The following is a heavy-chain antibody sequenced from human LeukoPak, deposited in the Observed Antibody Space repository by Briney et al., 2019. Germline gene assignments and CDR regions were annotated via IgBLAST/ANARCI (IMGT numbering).Heavy chain of an antibody. CDR3: ARLITAGKYRYSSSWRGLGAFDI. Sequence: SETLSLTCTVSGGSISSYYWSWIRQPPGKGLEWIGYIYYSGSTNYNPSLKSRVTISVDTSKNQFSLKLSSVTAADTAVYYCARLITAGKYRYSSSWRGLGAFDIWGQGTMVTVSS. D-gene: IGHD6-13*01. V-gene: IGHV4-59*08. CDR1: GGSISSYY. CDR2: IYYSGST. J-gene: IGHJ3*02.